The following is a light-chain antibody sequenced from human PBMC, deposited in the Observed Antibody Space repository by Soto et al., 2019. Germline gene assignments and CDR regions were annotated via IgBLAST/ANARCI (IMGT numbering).Light chain of an antibody. J-gene: IGKJ4*01. CDR2: KAS. CDR3: KPYESYPLT. CDR1: QSISSW. V-gene: IGKV1-5*03. Sequence: DSQMTQYPSTLSASIGDRVTITCRAGQSISSWLAWYQQKPGKAPKLLISKASTLQSGVPPRFSGSGSGTEFALTISSLQPDDFATYYCKPYESYPLTFGGGTKVEIK.